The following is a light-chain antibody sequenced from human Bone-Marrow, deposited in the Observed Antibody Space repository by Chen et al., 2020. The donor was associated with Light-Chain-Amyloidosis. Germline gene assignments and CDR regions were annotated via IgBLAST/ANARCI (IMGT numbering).Light chain of an antibody. Sequence: QSALTQPASVSGSPGQSITIFCTGTSSDVGGDNHVSWYQQHPDKAPKLMIYEVTNRPSWVPDRFSGSKSDNTASLTISWLQTEDEADYFCSSYTITNTLVFGSGTRVTVL. CDR1: SSDVGGDNH. CDR3: SSYTITNTLV. V-gene: IGLV2-14*01. CDR2: EVT. J-gene: IGLJ1*01.